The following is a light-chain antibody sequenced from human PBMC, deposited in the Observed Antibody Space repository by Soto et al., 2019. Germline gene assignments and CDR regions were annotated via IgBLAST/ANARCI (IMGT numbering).Light chain of an antibody. J-gene: IGKJ5*01. CDR1: QSVSSY. CDR2: DAS. CDR3: QQRSNSPT. V-gene: IGKV3-11*01. Sequence: EIVMTQSPATVSVSPGEIVTLSFRASQSVSSYLAWYQQKPGQAPRLLIYDASNRATGIPARFSGSGSGTDFTLTISSLEPEDFAVYYCQQRSNSPTFGQGTRLEIK.